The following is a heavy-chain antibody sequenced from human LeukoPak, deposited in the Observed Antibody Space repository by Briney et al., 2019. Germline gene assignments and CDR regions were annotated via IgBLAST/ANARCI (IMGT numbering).Heavy chain of an antibody. CDR2: IYPSDSDT. J-gene: IGHJ3*02. D-gene: IGHD1-14*01. Sequence: GESLKIFCRGSGYIFTSFWIGWVRQMPGKGLEWMGIIYPSDSDTRYSPSFQGQVTISADKSISTAYLQWSSLKASDTAMYYCARAPNPTDAFDIWGQGTMVTVSS. CDR1: GYIFTSFW. V-gene: IGHV5-51*01. CDR3: ARAPNPTDAFDI.